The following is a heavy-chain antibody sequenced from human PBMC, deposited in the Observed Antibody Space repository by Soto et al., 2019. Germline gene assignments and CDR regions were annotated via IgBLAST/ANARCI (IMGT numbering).Heavy chain of an antibody. CDR3: ARVDGYSYVLGGDY. J-gene: IGHJ4*02. CDR1: GYTFTAKY. CDR2: INPNSGDT. V-gene: IGHV1-2*02. Sequence: ASVKVSCKASGYTFTAKYMHWVRQAPGQGLEWMGWINPNSGDTNYAQEFQGRVTMTRDTSINTAYMELSRLRSDDTAVYYCARVDGYSYVLGGDYWGQGTLVTVSS. D-gene: IGHD5-18*01.